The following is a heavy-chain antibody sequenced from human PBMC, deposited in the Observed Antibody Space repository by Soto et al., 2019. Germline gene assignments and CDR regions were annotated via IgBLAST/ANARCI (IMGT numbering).Heavy chain of an antibody. Sequence: QVQLVQSGIEVKNPGASVKVSCKASGYAFTSFGISWVRQAPGQGLEWMGWTGANNGYTKYAQNLQGRVTLITDTSTSTAYMELRSLMYDDTAVYYCARCSGGTCYASYAFDIWGQGTMVTVSS. CDR3: ARCSGGTCYASYAFDI. CDR2: TGANNGYT. J-gene: IGHJ3*02. CDR1: GYAFTSFG. V-gene: IGHV1-18*01. D-gene: IGHD2-15*01.